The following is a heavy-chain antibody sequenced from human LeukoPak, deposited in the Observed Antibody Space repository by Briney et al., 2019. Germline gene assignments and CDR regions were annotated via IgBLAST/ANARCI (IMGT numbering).Heavy chain of an antibody. CDR1: GFTFSSYW. CDR2: INPGGSSI. D-gene: IGHD1-14*01. J-gene: IGHJ4*02. V-gene: IGHV3-74*01. CDR3: ARSNQADDY. Sequence: GGSLRLSCAASGFTFSSYWMHWVRQVPGKGLVWVARINPGGSSITYADSVTGRFTISRDNAKNTLYLQMDSLRAEDTGVYYCARSNQADDYWGQGTLVTVSS.